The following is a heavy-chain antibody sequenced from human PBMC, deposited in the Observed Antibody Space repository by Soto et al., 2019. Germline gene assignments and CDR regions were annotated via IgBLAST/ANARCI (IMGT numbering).Heavy chain of an antibody. Sequence: PVGSLRLSCVVSGFTFSDYYMTWIRQAPGKGLEWVSYISSSGTGIYYADSVKGRFTISRDNAKNSLYLQMSSLRAEDTAVYYCARAYSDAFDIWGQGTMVTVSS. CDR2: ISSSGTGI. CDR1: GFTFSDYY. V-gene: IGHV3-11*01. CDR3: ARAYSDAFDI. D-gene: IGHD2-15*01. J-gene: IGHJ3*02.